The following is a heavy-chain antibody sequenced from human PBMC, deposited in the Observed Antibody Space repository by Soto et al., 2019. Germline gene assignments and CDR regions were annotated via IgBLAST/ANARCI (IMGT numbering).Heavy chain of an antibody. CDR3: ARSGVTGIVIPSHWFDP. J-gene: IGHJ5*02. V-gene: IGHV4-31*03. CDR2: ISSSGST. CDR1: GDSIGGVGY. Sequence: SETLSLTCTVSGDSIGGVGYWSWIRQFPGRGLEWIGCISSSGSTYYNPALNNRISLSLDTSQNQFSLKLLSVTAADTAIYYCARSGVTGIVIPSHWFDPWGQGTFVTVSS. D-gene: IGHD2-21*02.